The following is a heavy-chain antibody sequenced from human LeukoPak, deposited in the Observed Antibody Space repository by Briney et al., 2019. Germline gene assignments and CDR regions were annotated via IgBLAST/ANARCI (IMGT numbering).Heavy chain of an antibody. CDR1: GYCFTTSW. Sequence: GASLTISCRGSGYCFTTSWIAWGRAMPEEGVWWMGIIFPSDSDTSSSPSVQGQVTISADKSLSIAYLQWCSLRASNSVMYCWARRRGLDFDYWGQGTLVTVSS. V-gene: IGHV5-51*01. CDR2: IFPSDSDT. J-gene: IGHJ4*02. CDR3: ARRRGLDFDY.